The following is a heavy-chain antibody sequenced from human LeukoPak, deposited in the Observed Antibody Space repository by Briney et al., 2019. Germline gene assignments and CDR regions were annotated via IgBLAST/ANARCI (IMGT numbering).Heavy chain of an antibody. Sequence: GGSLRLSCATSGFSFKSYPMHWVRQAPGKGLEWVAFIEDDGTKEYFADSVKGRFSISRDNSKGTVILQMNSLRAEDTAVYYCAKDRNGSNSWYKTVDNWGQGTLVTVSS. V-gene: IGHV3-30*02. CDR3: AKDRNGSNSWYKTVDN. J-gene: IGHJ4*02. CDR1: GFSFKSYP. CDR2: IEDDGTKE. D-gene: IGHD1-1*01.